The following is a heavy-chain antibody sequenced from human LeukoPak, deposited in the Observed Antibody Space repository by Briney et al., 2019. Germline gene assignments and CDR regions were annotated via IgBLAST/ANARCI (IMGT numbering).Heavy chain of an antibody. CDR3: ASADYYDSSGYYMGVDY. V-gene: IGHV3-48*01. CDR2: ISSSSSTI. D-gene: IGHD3-22*01. J-gene: IGHJ4*02. CDR1: GFTFSSYS. Sequence: GGSLRLSCAASGFTFSSYSVNWVRQAPGKGLEWVSYISSSSSTIYYADSVKGRFTISRDNAKNSLYLQMNSLRAEDTAVYYCASADYYDSSGYYMGVDYWGQGTLVTVSS.